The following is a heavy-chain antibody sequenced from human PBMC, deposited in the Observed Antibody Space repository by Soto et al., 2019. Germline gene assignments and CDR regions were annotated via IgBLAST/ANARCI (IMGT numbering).Heavy chain of an antibody. CDR3: ARDTPSDGPTNYYYYGMDV. CDR1: GFTFSSYG. Sequence: QVQLVESGGGVVQPGRSLRLSCAASGFTFSSYGMHWVRQAPGKGLEWVAVIWYDGSNKYYADSVKGRFTISRDNSKNTLYLQMNSLRAEDTAVYYCARDTPSDGPTNYYYYGMDVWGQGTTVTVSS. V-gene: IGHV3-33*01. J-gene: IGHJ6*02. D-gene: IGHD1-26*01. CDR2: IWYDGSNK.